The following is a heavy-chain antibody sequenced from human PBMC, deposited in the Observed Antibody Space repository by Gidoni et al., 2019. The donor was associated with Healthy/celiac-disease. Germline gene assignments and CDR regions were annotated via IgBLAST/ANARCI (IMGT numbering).Heavy chain of an antibody. Sequence: EFQLVESGGGLLQPGGSLRLSCAASGFTFSSYAMSWVRQAPGKGLEWVSAISGSGGSTYYADSVKGRFTISRDNSKNTLYLQMNSMRAEDTAVYYCAKAWGSPEYYFDYWGQGTLVTVSS. D-gene: IGHD7-27*01. CDR3: AKAWGSPEYYFDY. V-gene: IGHV3-23*04. CDR1: GFTFSSYA. J-gene: IGHJ4*02. CDR2: ISGSGGST.